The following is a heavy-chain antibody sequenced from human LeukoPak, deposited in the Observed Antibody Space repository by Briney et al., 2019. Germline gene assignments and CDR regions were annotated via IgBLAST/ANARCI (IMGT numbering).Heavy chain of an antibody. CDR2: ISYDGSNK. D-gene: IGHD5-12*01. V-gene: IGHV3-30*18. J-gene: IGHJ6*02. Sequence: TGGSLRLSCAASGFTFSSYGMHWVRQAPGKGLEWVAVISYDGSNKYYADSVKGRFTISRDNSKNTLYLHMNSLGAEDTAVYYCAKEVATSPYYYYGMDVWGQGTTVTVSS. CDR1: GFTFSSYG. CDR3: AKEVATSPYYYYGMDV.